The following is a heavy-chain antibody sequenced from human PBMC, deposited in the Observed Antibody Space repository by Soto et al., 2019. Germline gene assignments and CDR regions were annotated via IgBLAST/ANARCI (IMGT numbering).Heavy chain of an antibody. J-gene: IGHJ4*02. D-gene: IGHD4-4*01. CDR1: GFPFSWYC. CDR2: IWYDGSNK. V-gene: IGHV3-33*01. CDR3: ARGFMTTVTTGDY. Sequence: ALKLSCGASGFPFSWYCIHWVPQAPGKGLEWVAVIWYDGSNKYYADSVKGRFTISRDNSKNTLYLQMNSLRAEDTAVYYCARGFMTTVTTGDYWGQGTLVTVSS.